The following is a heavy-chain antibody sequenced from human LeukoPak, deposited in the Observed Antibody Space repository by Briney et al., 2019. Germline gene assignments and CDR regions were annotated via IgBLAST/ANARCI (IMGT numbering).Heavy chain of an antibody. CDR1: GFSFSNYA. D-gene: IGHD2-21*01. CDR3: AKDPNRDWVGGFDI. Sequence: TGGSLRLSCEGSGFSFSNYAMSWVRQAPGKRPEWVSGISASGGRTHYADSVKGRFIISRDSSKNMVFLQMSSLRAEDTALYYCAKDPNRDWVGGFDIWGQGTMVTVSS. CDR2: ISASGGRT. J-gene: IGHJ3*02. V-gene: IGHV3-23*01.